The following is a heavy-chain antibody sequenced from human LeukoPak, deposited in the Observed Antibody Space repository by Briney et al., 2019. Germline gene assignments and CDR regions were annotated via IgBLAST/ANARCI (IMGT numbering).Heavy chain of an antibody. CDR1: GFTFSNAW. CDR2: IKSKTDGGTT. V-gene: IGHV3-15*01. CDR3: ARETPTLYGSGSHYDY. Sequence: SGGSLRLSCAASGFTFSNAWMSWVRQAPGKGLEWVGRIKSKTDGGTTDYAAPVKGRFTISRDNSKNTLYLQMNSPRVEDTAVYYCARETPTLYGSGSHYDYWGQGTLVTVSS. J-gene: IGHJ4*02. D-gene: IGHD3-10*01.